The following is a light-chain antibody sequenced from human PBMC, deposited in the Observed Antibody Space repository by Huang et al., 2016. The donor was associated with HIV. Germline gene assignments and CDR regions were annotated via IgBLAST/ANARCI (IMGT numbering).Light chain of an antibody. Sequence: EVVLTQSPGTLSLSPGERATLSCRASQSISSSYLAWYQQKLGQAPRLLIYGTSSRATGVPDRFRGSGSVTDFTLIISNLEPEDFAIYYCHFSPYTFAQGTELEV. J-gene: IGKJ2*01. CDR2: GTS. CDR1: QSISSSY. V-gene: IGKV3-20*01. CDR3: HFSPYT.